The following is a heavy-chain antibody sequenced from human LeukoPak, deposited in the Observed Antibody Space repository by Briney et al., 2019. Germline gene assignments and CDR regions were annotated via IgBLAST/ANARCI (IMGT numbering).Heavy chain of an antibody. Sequence: PSETLSLTCAISGGSFTDYYWSWIRQPPGKGLEWIRDINDSGSTNSSPSLKSRVVISLDTSKSQLSLKLSPVTAADTATYFCARAGRGTSSRALDYWGQGTLVTVSS. D-gene: IGHD1-1*01. V-gene: IGHV4-34*01. CDR1: GGSFTDYY. CDR3: ARAGRGTSSRALDY. J-gene: IGHJ4*02. CDR2: INDSGST.